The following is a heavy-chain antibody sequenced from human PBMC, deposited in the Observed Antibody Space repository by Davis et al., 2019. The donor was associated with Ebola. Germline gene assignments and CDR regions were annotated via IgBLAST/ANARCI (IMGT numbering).Heavy chain of an antibody. J-gene: IGHJ4*02. V-gene: IGHV1-2*04. Sequence: AASVKVSCKASGYTFTGYYMHWVRQAPGQGLEWMGWINPNSGGTNYAQKFQGWVTMTRDTSISTAYMELSRLRSDDTAVYYCAKARSSWTPFDYWGQGTLVTVSS. CDR3: AKARSSWTPFDY. CDR1: GYTFTGYY. D-gene: IGHD6-13*01. CDR2: INPNSGGT.